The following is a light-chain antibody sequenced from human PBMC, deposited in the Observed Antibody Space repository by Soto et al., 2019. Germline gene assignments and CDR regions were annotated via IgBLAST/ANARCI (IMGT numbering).Light chain of an antibody. CDR2: GVN. V-gene: IGLV2-14*01. Sequence: QSALAQPASVSGSPGQSITISCTGTSSDVAVYNYVSWFQQHPGKAPKLIIFGVNNRPSGVSDRFSGSKSGNTASLTISGLQPEDEADYYCTSLTTTNTWVFGGGTKVTVL. CDR1: SSDVAVYNY. CDR3: TSLTTTNTWV. J-gene: IGLJ3*02.